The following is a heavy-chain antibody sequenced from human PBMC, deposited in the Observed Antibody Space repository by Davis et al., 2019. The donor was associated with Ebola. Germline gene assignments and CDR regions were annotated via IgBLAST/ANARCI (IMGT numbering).Heavy chain of an antibody. J-gene: IGHJ6*04. CDR1: GFTFDDYY. CDR3: ARESGDYAYYYGMDV. Sequence: PSETLSLTCAASGFTFDDYYMSWIRQAPGKGLEWVSYIDGSGTTVHYAESVKGRFTISRDNAKNSLYLQMNSLRAEDTAVYYCARESGDYAYYYGMDVWGKGTTVTVSS. CDR2: IDGSGTTV. V-gene: IGHV3-11*04. D-gene: IGHD4-17*01.